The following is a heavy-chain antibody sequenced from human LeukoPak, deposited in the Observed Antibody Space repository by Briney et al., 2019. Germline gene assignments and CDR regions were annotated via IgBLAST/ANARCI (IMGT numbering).Heavy chain of an antibody. Sequence: GGSLRLSCAASGFTFSSYSMNWVRQAPGKGLEWVSYISTSSTTIYYADSVKGRFTISRDNAENSLYLQMNSLRAEDTAVYYCARVYEYTSGWYRNDYWGQGTLVTVSS. D-gene: IGHD6-13*01. CDR3: ARVYEYTSGWYRNDY. V-gene: IGHV3-48*01. J-gene: IGHJ4*02. CDR2: ISTSSTTI. CDR1: GFTFSSYS.